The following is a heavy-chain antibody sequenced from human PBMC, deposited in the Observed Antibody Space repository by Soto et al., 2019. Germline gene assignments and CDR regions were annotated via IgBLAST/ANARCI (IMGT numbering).Heavy chain of an antibody. V-gene: IGHV1-3*01. D-gene: IGHD2-15*01. CDR1: GYTFTSYA. CDR2: INAGNGNT. Sequence: GASVKVSCKASGYTFTSYAMHWVRQAPGQRLEWMGWINAGNGNTKYSQKFQGRVTITRDTSASTAYMELSSLRSEDTAVYYCARDHLGYCSGGSCYFYYGMDVWGQGTTVTVS. CDR3: ARDHLGYCSGGSCYFYYGMDV. J-gene: IGHJ6*02.